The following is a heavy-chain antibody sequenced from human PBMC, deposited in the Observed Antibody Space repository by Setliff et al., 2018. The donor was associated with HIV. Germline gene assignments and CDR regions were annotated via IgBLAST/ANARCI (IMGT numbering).Heavy chain of an antibody. D-gene: IGHD2-2*01. V-gene: IGHV4-59*08. J-gene: IGHJ6*03. CDR1: AGSISSHY. CDR2: IYNSRST. Sequence: LSLTCTVSAGSISSHYWSWIRQPPGKGLEWIGYIYNSRSTNYHPSLKSRLTISVDTSKNQFSLKLSSVTAADTAVYYCARLGYCSRTTCYGYYYMDVWGKGTTVTVSS. CDR3: ARLGYCSRTTCYGYYYMDV.